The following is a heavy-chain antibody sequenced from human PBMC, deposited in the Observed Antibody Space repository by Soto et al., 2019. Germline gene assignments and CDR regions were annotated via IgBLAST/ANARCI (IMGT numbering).Heavy chain of an antibody. D-gene: IGHD3-10*01. V-gene: IGHV1-18*01. J-gene: IGHJ6*02. Sequence: VQLVQSGAEVKKPGASVKVYCKASGYTFTSYGFSWVRQAPGQGLEWMGWISAYNGNTNYAQQLQGRVTMTTDTSTSTAYMELRSLISDDTAVYYCASSFGRSVRSALYNYGRDVWGQGATVTVAS. CDR1: GYTFTSYG. CDR3: ASSFGRSVRSALYNYGRDV. CDR2: ISAYNGNT.